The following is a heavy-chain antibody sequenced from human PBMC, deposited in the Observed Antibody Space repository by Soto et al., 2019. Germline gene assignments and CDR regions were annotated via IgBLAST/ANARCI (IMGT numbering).Heavy chain of an antibody. V-gene: IGHV1-58*01. D-gene: IGHD3-10*01. CDR3: AAGLLWFGELNWFDP. CDR1: GFTFTNSA. CDR2: IVVGSGNT. J-gene: IGHJ5*02. Sequence: SGKVCCKASGFTFTNSAVQWVRQARGQRLEWIGWIVVGSGNTNYAQKFQERVTITRDMSTSTAYMELSSLRSEDTAVYYCAAGLLWFGELNWFDPWGQGTLVTVSS.